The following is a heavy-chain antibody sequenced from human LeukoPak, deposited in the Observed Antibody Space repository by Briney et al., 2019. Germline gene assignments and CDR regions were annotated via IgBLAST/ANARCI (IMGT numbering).Heavy chain of an antibody. D-gene: IGHD2-2*01. CDR3: AKDPYCSSTSCPLDAFDI. CDR2: ISGGGDTT. J-gene: IGHJ3*02. CDR1: GFTFSSYV. Sequence: GGSLRLSCAASGFTFSSYVMSWVRQAPGKGLEWVSSISGGGDTTYYADSVKGRFTISRDNSKNTLYLQMNSLRAEDTAVYYCAKDPYCSSTSCPLDAFDIWGQGTMVTVSS. V-gene: IGHV3-23*01.